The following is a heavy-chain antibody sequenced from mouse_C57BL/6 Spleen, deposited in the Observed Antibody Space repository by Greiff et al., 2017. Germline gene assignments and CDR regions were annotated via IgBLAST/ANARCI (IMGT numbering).Heavy chain of an antibody. J-gene: IGHJ2*01. Sequence: EVNVVESGGDLVKPGGSLKLSCAASGFTFSSYGMSWVRQTPDKRLEWVATISSGGSYTYYPDSVKGRFTISRDNAKNTLYLQMSSLKSEDTAMYYCARRGAFDYWGQGTTLTVSS. CDR1: GFTFSSYG. CDR2: ISSGGSYT. V-gene: IGHV5-6*02. CDR3: ARRGAFDY.